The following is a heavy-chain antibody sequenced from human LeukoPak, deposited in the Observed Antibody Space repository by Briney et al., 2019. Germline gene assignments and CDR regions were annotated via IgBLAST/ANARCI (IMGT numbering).Heavy chain of an antibody. Sequence: PGGSLRLSCAASGFTFSTYGMHWVRQAPGKGLEWVAVIWYDGSKTYYADSVKGRFTISRDNSKNTLFLQMNSLSAEDTAVYYCARDHYYGTGSYNNLPAYWGQGTLVTVSS. CDR2: IWYDGSKT. CDR1: GFTFSTYG. V-gene: IGHV3-33*01. J-gene: IGHJ4*02. CDR3: ARDHYYGTGSYNNLPAY. D-gene: IGHD3-10*01.